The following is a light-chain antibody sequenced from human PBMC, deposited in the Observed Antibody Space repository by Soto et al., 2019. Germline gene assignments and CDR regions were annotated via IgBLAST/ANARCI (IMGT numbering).Light chain of an antibody. J-gene: IGKJ2*01. V-gene: IGKV3-20*01. CDR2: GAT. CDR3: QQYGSSAYT. CDR1: QSVSSSY. Sequence: EIVLTQSPGTLSLSPAGRATLSCRASQSVSSSYLARYQQKPGQAPRLLIYGATSRATGIPDRFSGSGSGTDFTLTIRRRESADFAVYYCQQYGSSAYTFGQGTKLEIQ.